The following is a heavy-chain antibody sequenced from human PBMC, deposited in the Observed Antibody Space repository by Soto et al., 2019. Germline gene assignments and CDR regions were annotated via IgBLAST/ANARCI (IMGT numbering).Heavy chain of an antibody. CDR2: INPSGGST. Sequence: QVQLVQSGAEVKKPGASVKVSCKASGYTFTSYYMHWVRQAPGQGLEWMGIINPSGGSTSYARKFQGRVTMTRDTSTSTVYMELSSLRSEDTAVYYCARDYFVAQTRGAFDIWGQGTMVTVSS. CDR1: GYTFTSYY. V-gene: IGHV1-46*01. D-gene: IGHD3-9*01. CDR3: ARDYFVAQTRGAFDI. J-gene: IGHJ3*02.